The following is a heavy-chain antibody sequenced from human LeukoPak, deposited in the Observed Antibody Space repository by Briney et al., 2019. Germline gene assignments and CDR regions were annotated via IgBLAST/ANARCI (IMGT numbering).Heavy chain of an antibody. D-gene: IGHD5-18*01. CDR2: ISGSGGST. Sequence: GGSLRLSCAASGFTFSSYAMSWVRQAPGKGLEWVSAISGSGGSTYYADSVKGRFTISRDNSKNSLYLQMNSLRAEDTAVYYCARIRSGYSYGWGNYYYGMDVWGQGTTVTVSS. CDR1: GFTFSSYA. CDR3: ARIRSGYSYGWGNYYYGMDV. V-gene: IGHV3-23*01. J-gene: IGHJ6*02.